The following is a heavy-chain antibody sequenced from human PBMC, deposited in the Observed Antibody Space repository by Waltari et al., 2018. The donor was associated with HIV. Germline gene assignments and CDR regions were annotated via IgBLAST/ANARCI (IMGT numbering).Heavy chain of an antibody. CDR3: ARDKDSSGYHFDY. CDR2: IYYNGST. CDR1: GGSISSGGYY. J-gene: IGHJ4*02. V-gene: IGHV4-31*03. Sequence: QVQLQESGPGLVKPSQTLSLTCTVSGGSISSGGYYWSWIRQHPGKGLEWIGYIYYNGSTYYNPSLKSRVTISVETSKNQFSLKLSSVTAADTAVYYCARDKDSSGYHFDYWGQGTLVTVSS. D-gene: IGHD3-22*01.